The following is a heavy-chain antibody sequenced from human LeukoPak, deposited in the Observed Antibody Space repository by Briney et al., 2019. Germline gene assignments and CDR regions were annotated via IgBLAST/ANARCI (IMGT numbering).Heavy chain of an antibody. CDR1: GGSISSYY. J-gene: IGHJ4*02. D-gene: IGHD5-18*01. CDR3: ARSGYSYGFDY. Sequence: PSETLSLTCTVSGGSISSYYWSWIRQPPGKGLEWIGYIYYSGSTNYNPSLKSRVTIAVDTSKTQFSLKLSSGTAADTAVYYCARSGYSYGFDYWGQGTLVTVSS. CDR2: IYYSGST. V-gene: IGHV4-59*01.